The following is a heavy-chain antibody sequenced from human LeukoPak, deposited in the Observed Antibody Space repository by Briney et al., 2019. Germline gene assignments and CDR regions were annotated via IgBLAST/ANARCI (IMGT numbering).Heavy chain of an antibody. CDR3: ARWSSSWYYFDY. Sequence: TLSLTCTVSGGSISSGSYYWSWIRQPAGKGLEWIGRIYTSGSTNYNPSLKSRVTISVDTSKNQFSLKLSSVTAADTAVYYCARWSSSWYYFDYWGQGTLVTVSS. V-gene: IGHV4-61*02. CDR1: GGSISSGSYY. D-gene: IGHD6-13*01. J-gene: IGHJ4*02. CDR2: IYTSGST.